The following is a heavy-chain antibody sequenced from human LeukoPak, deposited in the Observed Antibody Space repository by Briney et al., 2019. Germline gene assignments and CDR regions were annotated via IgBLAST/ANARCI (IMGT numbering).Heavy chain of an antibody. V-gene: IGHV4-4*02. CDR3: ASLSMTEGSYYFDY. Sequence: SGTLSLTCAVSGGSISSSNWWSWVRQPPGKGLEWIGEIYRSGSTNYNPSLKSRVTISVDKSKNQFSLKLSSVTAADTAVYYCASLSMTEGSYYFDYWGQGTLVTVSS. CDR2: IYRSGST. D-gene: IGHD1-14*01. J-gene: IGHJ4*02. CDR1: GGSISSSNW.